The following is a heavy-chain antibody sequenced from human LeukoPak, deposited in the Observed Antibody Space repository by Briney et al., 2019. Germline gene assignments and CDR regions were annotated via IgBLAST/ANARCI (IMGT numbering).Heavy chain of an antibody. V-gene: IGHV3-7*01. CDR1: GFTFSSYG. Sequence: KPGGSLRLSCAASGFTFSSYGMSWVRQAPGKGLEWVANIKQDGSEKYYVDSVKGRFTISRDNAKNSLYLQMNSLRAEDTAVYYCTTSIGKTHLAYCGGDCYQLDYWGQGTLVTVSS. J-gene: IGHJ4*02. CDR2: IKQDGSEK. CDR3: TTSIGKTHLAYCGGDCYQLDY. D-gene: IGHD2-21*02.